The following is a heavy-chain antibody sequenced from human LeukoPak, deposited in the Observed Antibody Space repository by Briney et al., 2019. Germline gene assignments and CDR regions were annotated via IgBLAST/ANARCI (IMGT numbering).Heavy chain of an antibody. CDR1: GASLSGSQYY. J-gene: IGHJ3*01. V-gene: IGHV4-39*01. Sequence: SETLSLTCSVSGASLSGSQYYWGWVRQPPGRPLQWIATIFYTGSTLYNPSLSSRVSLSVDTSKKQISLRLTSVTAADSALYYCARHRGSLKTGYSPKNPLDVWGQGTMATVSS. CDR3: ARHRGSLKTGYSPKNPLDV. CDR2: IFYTGST. D-gene: IGHD3-9*01.